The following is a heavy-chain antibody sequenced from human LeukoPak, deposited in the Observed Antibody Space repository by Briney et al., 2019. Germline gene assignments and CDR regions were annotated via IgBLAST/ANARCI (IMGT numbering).Heavy chain of an antibody. Sequence: ASVKVSCKASGYTFTNYAMNWVRQAPGQGLEWMGWINTNTGNPTYAQGFTGRFVFSLDTSVNTSYLQISSLKAEDTAVYYCARDSVPMIVVVIADPGYFQHWGQGTLVTVSS. V-gene: IGHV7-4-1*02. CDR3: ARDSVPMIVVVIADPGYFQH. D-gene: IGHD3-22*01. CDR1: GYTFTNYA. CDR2: INTNTGNP. J-gene: IGHJ1*01.